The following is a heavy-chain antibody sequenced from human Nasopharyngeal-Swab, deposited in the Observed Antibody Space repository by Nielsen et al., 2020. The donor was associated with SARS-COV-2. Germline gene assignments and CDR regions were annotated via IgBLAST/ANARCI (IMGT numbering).Heavy chain of an antibody. CDR3: ARNFYDSSGWNAFDI. CDR2: ISYDGSNK. Sequence: GGSLRLSCAASGFTFSSYAMHWVRQAPGKGLEWVAVISYDGSNKYYADSVKGRFTISRDNSKNTLYLQMNSLRAEDTAVYYCARNFYDSSGWNAFDIWDQRTMVTVSS. CDR1: GFTFSSYA. J-gene: IGHJ3*02. D-gene: IGHD3-22*01. V-gene: IGHV3-30*04.